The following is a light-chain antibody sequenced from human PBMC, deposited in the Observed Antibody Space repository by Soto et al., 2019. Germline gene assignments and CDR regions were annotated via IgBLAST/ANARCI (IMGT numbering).Light chain of an antibody. Sequence: ERVIRQSPSTLSVSTGERATLSCRASQSVSSNLAWYQQKPGQAPRLLIYGASTRATVIPARFSGSGSGTEFTLTISSLQSEDFAVYYCQQYNNWTTSTFGQGTKVDIK. J-gene: IGKJ1*01. CDR1: QSVSSN. CDR2: GAS. CDR3: QQYNNWTTST. V-gene: IGKV3-15*01.